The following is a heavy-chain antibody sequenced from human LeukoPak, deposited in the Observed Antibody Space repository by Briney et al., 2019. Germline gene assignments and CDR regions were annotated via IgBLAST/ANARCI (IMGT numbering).Heavy chain of an antibody. V-gene: IGHV3-30*04. Sequence: PGRSLRLSCAASGFTFSSYAMHWVRQAPGKGLEWVAVISYDGSNKYYADSVKGRFTISRDNSKNTLYLQMNSLRAEDTAVYYCARDFSPGTGYSSTGYWGQGTLVTVSS. CDR2: ISYDGSNK. D-gene: IGHD6-19*01. CDR1: GFTFSSYA. CDR3: ARDFSPGTGYSSTGY. J-gene: IGHJ4*02.